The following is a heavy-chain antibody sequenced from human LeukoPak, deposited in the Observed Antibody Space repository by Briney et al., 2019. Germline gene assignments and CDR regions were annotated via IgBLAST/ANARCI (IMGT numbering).Heavy chain of an antibody. Sequence: KSSETLSLTCAVSGGSISSSNWWSWVRQPPGKGLEWIGEIYHSGSTNYNPSLKSRVTISVGKSKNQFSLKLSSVIAADTAVYYCARSGDCYSCAIDIWGQGTMVSVSS. J-gene: IGHJ3*02. CDR3: ARSGDCYSCAIDI. D-gene: IGHD2-21*01. CDR1: GGSISSSNW. CDR2: IYHSGST. V-gene: IGHV4-4*02.